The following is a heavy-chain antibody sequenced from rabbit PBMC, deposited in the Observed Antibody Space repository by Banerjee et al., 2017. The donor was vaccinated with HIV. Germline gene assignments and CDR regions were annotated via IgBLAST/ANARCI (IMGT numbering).Heavy chain of an antibody. D-gene: IGHD4-1*01. CDR2: ISTGDGIT. CDR1: GFTFSSYY. CDR3: ARDRNSGWGPLNL. J-gene: IGHJ4*01. Sequence: QLKETGGGLVQPGGSLTLSCKASGFTFSSYYMSWVRQAPGKGLEWIGCISTGDGITYYASWVNGRFSISRENTQNTVDLQMNSLTAADTATYFCARDRNSGWGPLNLWGQGTLVTVS. V-gene: IGHV1S7*01.